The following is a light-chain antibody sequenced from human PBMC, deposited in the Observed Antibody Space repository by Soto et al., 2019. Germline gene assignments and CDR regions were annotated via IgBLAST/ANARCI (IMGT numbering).Light chain of an antibody. Sequence: EMVLTQSPGTLSLSPGERATLSCRASQSVSSNYLAWYQQKPDQAPRLVIYSASSRATGIPDRFRGSGSGTDFTLTITRLEPEDFAVYYCQQYGRSPLTFGGGTKVDIK. CDR1: QSVSSNY. V-gene: IGKV3-20*01. CDR2: SAS. J-gene: IGKJ4*01. CDR3: QQYGRSPLT.